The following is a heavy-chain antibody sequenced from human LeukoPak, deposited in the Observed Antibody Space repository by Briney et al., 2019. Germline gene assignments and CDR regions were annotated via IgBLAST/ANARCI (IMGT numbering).Heavy chain of an antibody. CDR1: GASIRSGDYY. Sequence: SQTLSLTCTVSGASIRSGDYYWSWIRQPPGTGLEWIGYIYDSGSTHYNPSLKSRITISVDTSENRFSLKLSSVTATDTAVYYCARDCSGGSCYGAFDIWGQGTMVTVSS. CDR2: IYDSGST. CDR3: ARDCSGGSCYGAFDI. V-gene: IGHV4-30-4*01. J-gene: IGHJ3*02. D-gene: IGHD2-15*01.